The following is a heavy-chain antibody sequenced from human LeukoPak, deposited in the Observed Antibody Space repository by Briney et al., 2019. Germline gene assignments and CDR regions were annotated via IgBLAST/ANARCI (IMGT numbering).Heavy chain of an antibody. D-gene: IGHD4-17*01. V-gene: IGHV1-18*01. CDR1: GYTFTSYG. CDR2: VSAYNGNT. J-gene: IGHJ3*02. CDR3: ARTTVTTYPGAFDI. Sequence: ASVKVSCKASGYTFTSYGISWVRQAPGQGLEWMGWVSAYNGNTNYAQKLQGRVTMTTDTSTSTAYMELRSLRSDDTAVYYCARTTVTTYPGAFDIWGQGTMVTVSS.